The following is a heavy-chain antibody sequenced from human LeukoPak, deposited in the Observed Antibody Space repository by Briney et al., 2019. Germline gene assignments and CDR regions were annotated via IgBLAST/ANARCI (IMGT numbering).Heavy chain of an antibody. CDR1: DYIFTSYG. CDR2: ISAYNGNT. D-gene: IGHD6-13*01. CDR3: ARDGAAGVGYYYYYYMDV. J-gene: IGHJ6*03. Sequence: ASVKVSCKASDYIFTSYGISWVRQAPGQGLEWMGWISAYNGNTNYAQKLQGRVTMTTDTSTSTAYMELRSLRSEDTAVYYCARDGAAGVGYYYYYYMDVWGKGTTVTVSS. V-gene: IGHV1-18*01.